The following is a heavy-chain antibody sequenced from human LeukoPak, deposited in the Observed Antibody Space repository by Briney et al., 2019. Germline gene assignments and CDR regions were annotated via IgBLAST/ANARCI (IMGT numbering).Heavy chain of an antibody. J-gene: IGHJ5*02. CDR2: INHSGST. Sequence: SETLSLTCAVSRGSFSGYYWSWIRQPPAKGLEWIGEINHSGSTNYNPSLKSRVTISVDTSKNQSSLKLISVTAADTAVYDCARVMGTIFGVVNWFDPWGQGTLVTVSS. CDR3: ARVMGTIFGVVNWFDP. CDR1: RGSFSGYY. D-gene: IGHD3-3*01. V-gene: IGHV4-34*01.